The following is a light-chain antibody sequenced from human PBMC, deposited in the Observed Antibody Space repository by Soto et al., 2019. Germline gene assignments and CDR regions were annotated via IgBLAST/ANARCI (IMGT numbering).Light chain of an antibody. CDR2: AAS. J-gene: IGKJ4*01. CDR1: PGISRY. Sequence: IPLTHSPSSLSASVLDIVTITFRASPGISRYLAWYQQKPGRAPKLLIYAASTLYTGVPSRFSGSGYGTDFTLTISNLQPEDFATYYCQKLNSYPLNFGGGTKVDIK. CDR3: QKLNSYPLN. V-gene: IGKV1-9*01.